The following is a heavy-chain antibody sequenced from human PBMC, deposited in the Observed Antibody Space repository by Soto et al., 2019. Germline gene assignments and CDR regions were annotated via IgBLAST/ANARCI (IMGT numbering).Heavy chain of an antibody. V-gene: IGHV1-3*01. D-gene: IGHD3-10*01. CDR3: ARDRVQVSGYVFDI. Sequence: GYRFTGYATDGVRQAIGQRLEWMGWINAGNGNTKYSQKFQGRVTITRDTSASTAYMELSSLRSEDTAVYYCARDRVQVSGYVFDILVQGTMVIVS. CDR2: INAGNGNT. CDR1: GYRFTGYA. J-gene: IGHJ3*02.